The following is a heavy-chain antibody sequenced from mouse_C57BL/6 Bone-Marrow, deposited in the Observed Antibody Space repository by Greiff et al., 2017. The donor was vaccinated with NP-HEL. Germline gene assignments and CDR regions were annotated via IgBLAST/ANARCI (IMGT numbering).Heavy chain of an antibody. CDR1: GYTFTHYY. V-gene: IGHV1-76*01. J-gene: IGHJ4*01. CDR3: ASRHYSNPYYAMDY. Sequence: QVHVKQSGAELVRPGASVKLSCKASGYTFTHYYINWVKQRPGQGLEWIARIYPGSGNTYYNEKFKGKATLTAEKSSSTAYMQLSSLTSEDSAVYFCASRHYSNPYYAMDYWGQGTSVTVSS. CDR2: IYPGSGNT. D-gene: IGHD2-5*01.